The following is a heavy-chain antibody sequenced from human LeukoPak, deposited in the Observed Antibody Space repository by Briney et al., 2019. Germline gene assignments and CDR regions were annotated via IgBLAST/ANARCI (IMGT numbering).Heavy chain of an antibody. J-gene: IGHJ5*02. D-gene: IGHD2-2*01. V-gene: IGHV1-46*01. CDR1: GYSFTSYF. CDR2: INPSGGRT. CDR3: ARDPFYCSSTSCYQGNWFDP. Sequence: ASVKVSCKASGYSFTSYFMHWLRQAPGQGLEWMGIINPSGGRTSYAQKFQGRVTMTRDTSTSTVFMELSSLRSDDTAVYYCARDPFYCSSTSCYQGNWFDPWGQGTLVTVSS.